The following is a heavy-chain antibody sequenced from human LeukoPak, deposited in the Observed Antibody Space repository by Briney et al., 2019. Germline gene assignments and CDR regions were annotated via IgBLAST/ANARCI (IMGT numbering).Heavy chain of an antibody. CDR3: ARVYCSGGSCYPPIPMDV. V-gene: IGHV4-39*07. J-gene: IGHJ6*02. CDR2: IYYSGST. D-gene: IGHD2-15*01. Sequence: NPSETLSLTCTVSGGSISSSSYYWGWIRQPPGKGLEWIGSIYYSGSTYYNPSLKSRVTISVDTSKNQFSLKLSSVTAADTAVYYCARVYCSGGSCYPPIPMDVWGQGTTVTVSS. CDR1: GGSISSSSYY.